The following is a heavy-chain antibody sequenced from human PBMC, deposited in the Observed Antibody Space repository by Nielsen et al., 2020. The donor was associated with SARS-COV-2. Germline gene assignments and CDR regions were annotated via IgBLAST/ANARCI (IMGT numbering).Heavy chain of an antibody. CDR1: GFTFSSYA. CDR2: ISYDGSNK. Sequence: GGSLRLSCAASGFTFSSYAMHWVRQAPGKGLEWVAVISYDGSNKYYADSVKGRFTISRDNSKSTLYLQMSSLRAEDTAVYYCARVHYRAATGYPYYFDFWGQGALVTVSS. D-gene: IGHD6-13*01. V-gene: IGHV3-30-3*01. CDR3: ARVHYRAATGYPYYFDF. J-gene: IGHJ4*02.